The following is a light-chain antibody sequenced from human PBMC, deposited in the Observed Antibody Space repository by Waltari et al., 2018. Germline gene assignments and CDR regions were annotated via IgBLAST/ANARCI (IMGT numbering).Light chain of an antibody. V-gene: IGLV1-47*01. CDR3: AAWDDSLSGVV. CDR2: RNN. J-gene: IGLJ2*01. Sequence: QSVLTQPPSASGTPGQRVTISCSGSSSNIGSNYVYWYQQLPGTAPKPLIYRNNQRPSGVPDRFSGSKSGTSASLAISRLRSEDEADYYCAAWDDSLSGVVFGGGTKVTVL. CDR1: SSNIGSNY.